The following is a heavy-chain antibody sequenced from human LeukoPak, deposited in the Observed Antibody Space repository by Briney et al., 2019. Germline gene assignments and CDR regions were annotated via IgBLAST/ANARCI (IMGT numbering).Heavy chain of an antibody. V-gene: IGHV3-30*03. Sequence: GGSLRLSCAASGFTFSSYGMHWVRQAPGKGLEWVAVISYDGSNKYYADSVKGRFTISRDNSKNTLYLQMNSLRAEDTAVYYCAYYGDFDYWGQGTLVTVSS. J-gene: IGHJ4*02. D-gene: IGHD4-17*01. CDR3: AYYGDFDY. CDR2: ISYDGSNK. CDR1: GFTFSSYG.